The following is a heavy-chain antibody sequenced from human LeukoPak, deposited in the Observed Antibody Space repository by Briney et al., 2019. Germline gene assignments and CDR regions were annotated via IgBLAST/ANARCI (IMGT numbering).Heavy chain of an antibody. J-gene: IGHJ4*02. CDR2: IRYDGSNK. Sequence: PGGSLRLSCAASGFTFSSYGMHWVRQAPGKGLEWVAFIRYDGSNKYYADSVKGRFTISRDNSKNTLYLQMNSLRAEDTAVYYCAKLVVVVGTIDYFDYWGQGTLVTVSS. CDR1: GFTFSSYG. D-gene: IGHD2-15*01. V-gene: IGHV3-30*02. CDR3: AKLVVVVGTIDYFDY.